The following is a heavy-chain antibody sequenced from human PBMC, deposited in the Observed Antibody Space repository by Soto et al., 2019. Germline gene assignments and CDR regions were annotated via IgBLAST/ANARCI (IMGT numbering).Heavy chain of an antibody. V-gene: IGHV3-48*01. J-gene: IGHJ3*02. D-gene: IGHD7-27*01. Sequence: GGSLRLSCAACVFIFSTYSMNWVRQAPGKWLEWFSHISVSSSTIXXADSVRGRXTISRYNSKNSXYLQMXSLRAEDTAVYYCARWGSLDIWVQGTMVTVSS. CDR3: ARWGSLDI. CDR2: ISVSSSTI. CDR1: VFIFSTYS.